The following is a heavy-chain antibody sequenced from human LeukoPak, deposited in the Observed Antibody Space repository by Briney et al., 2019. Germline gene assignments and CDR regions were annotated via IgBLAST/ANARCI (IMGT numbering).Heavy chain of an antibody. CDR1: GFTFRIYG. Sequence: GGSLRLSCAASGFTFRIYGMSWVRQAPGKGLEWVSVISDSGDTTYADSVKGRFTISRDNCKNTLDLQMNSLRAEDTAVYYCVKDTPLDSGDEYYFDSWGQGTLATVSS. V-gene: IGHV3-23*01. CDR2: ISDSGDTT. D-gene: IGHD4-17*01. CDR3: VKDTPLDSGDEYYFDS. J-gene: IGHJ4*02.